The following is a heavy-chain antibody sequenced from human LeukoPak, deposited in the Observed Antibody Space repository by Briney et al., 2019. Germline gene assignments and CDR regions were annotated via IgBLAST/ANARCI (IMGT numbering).Heavy chain of an antibody. CDR1: GGSFSGYY. CDR3: ARGEDGDYYFQH. Sequence: PSETLSLTCAVYGGSFSGYYWSWIRQPPGEGLERIGEINHSGSSNYNPSLKSRVTISVDTSKNQFSLKLSSVTAADTAVYYCARGEDGDYYFQHWGQGTLVTVSS. V-gene: IGHV4-34*01. J-gene: IGHJ1*01. D-gene: IGHD4-17*01. CDR2: INHSGSS.